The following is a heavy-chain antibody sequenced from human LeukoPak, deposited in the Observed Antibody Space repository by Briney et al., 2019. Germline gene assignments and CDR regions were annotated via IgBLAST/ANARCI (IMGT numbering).Heavy chain of an antibody. J-gene: IGHJ4*02. D-gene: IGHD3-22*01. Sequence: GGSLRLSCAASGFTFSSYWMTWVRQAPGKGLEWVANIKQDGSQKFYLDSVKGRFTISRDNAKESLFLQMNSLRAEDTAVYYCSRHYDCTAYPLDYWGQGTLVTVSS. V-gene: IGHV3-7*01. CDR2: IKQDGSQK. CDR3: SRHYDCTAYPLDY. CDR1: GFTFSSYW.